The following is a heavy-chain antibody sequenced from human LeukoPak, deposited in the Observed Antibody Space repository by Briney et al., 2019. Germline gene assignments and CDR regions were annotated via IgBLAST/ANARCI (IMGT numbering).Heavy chain of an antibody. CDR2: IYHSGTS. D-gene: IGHD3-10*01. V-gene: IGHV4-61*01. J-gene: IGHJ4*02. CDR1: GASISGSSYY. CDR3: AKAAKYYFGSDTYYYFDY. Sequence: SETLSLTCSVSGASISGSSYYWSWIRQPPGKGLEWIGYIYHSGTSNYNPSLKSRVTMSVDTSKSQFSLSLSSVTSADTAVYYCAKAAKYYFGSDTYYYFDYWGQGILVTVSS.